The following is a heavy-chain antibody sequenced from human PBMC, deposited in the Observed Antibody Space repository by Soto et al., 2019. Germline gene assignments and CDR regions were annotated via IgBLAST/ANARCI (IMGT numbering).Heavy chain of an antibody. D-gene: IGHD2-8*01. J-gene: IGHJ6*02. Sequence: GGSLRLSCAASGFTFSSYWMHWVRQAPGKGLVWVSRINNAGSTTDYADSVKGRFTISRDNAKNTLYLQMNSLRAEDTTVYYCERGLLYLYGMAFWGQGTTVLVSS. V-gene: IGHV3-74*01. CDR1: GFTFSSYW. CDR2: INNAGSTT. CDR3: ERGLLYLYGMAF.